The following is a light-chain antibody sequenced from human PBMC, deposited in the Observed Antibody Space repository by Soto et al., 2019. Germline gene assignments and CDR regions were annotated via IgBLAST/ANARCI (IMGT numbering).Light chain of an antibody. CDR3: QQRSNWPPVT. CDR2: DAS. V-gene: IGKV3-11*01. J-gene: IGKJ5*01. CDR1: QSVSSY. Sequence: IVLTQSPGTMSFSQGEGATPSCGPSQSVSSYLAWYQQKPGQAPRLLIYDASNRATGIPARFSGSGSGTDFTLTISSLEPEDFAVYYCQQRSNWPPVTFGQGPRLEIK.